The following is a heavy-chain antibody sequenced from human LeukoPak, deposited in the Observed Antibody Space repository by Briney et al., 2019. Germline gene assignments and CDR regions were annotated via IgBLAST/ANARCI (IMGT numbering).Heavy chain of an antibody. D-gene: IGHD1-26*01. J-gene: IGHJ4*02. V-gene: IGHV3-30*09. CDR3: ARPFRRWELPDYFDY. Sequence: GRSLRLSCAASGFTFSSYAMHWVRQAPGKGLEWVAVISYDGSNKYYADSVKGRFAISRDNSKNTLYLQMNSLRAEDAAVYYCARPFRRWELPDYFDYWGQGALVTVSS. CDR2: ISYDGSNK. CDR1: GFTFSSYA.